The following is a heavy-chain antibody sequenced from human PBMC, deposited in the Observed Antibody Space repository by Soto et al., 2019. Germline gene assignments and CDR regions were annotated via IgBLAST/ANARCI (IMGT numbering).Heavy chain of an antibody. CDR3: AKDAGFCSGGSCYLRTGYFQH. D-gene: IGHD2-15*01. CDR1: GFTFSSYA. J-gene: IGHJ1*01. Sequence: GGSLRLSCAASGFTFSSYAMSWVRQAPGKGLEWVSAISGSGGSTYYADSVKGRFTISRDNSKNTLYLQMNSLRAEDTAVYYCAKDAGFCSGGSCYLRTGYFQHWGQGTQVTVSS. CDR2: ISGSGGST. V-gene: IGHV3-23*01.